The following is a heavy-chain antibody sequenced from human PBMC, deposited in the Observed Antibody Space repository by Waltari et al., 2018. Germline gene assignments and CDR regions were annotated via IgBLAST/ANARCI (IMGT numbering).Heavy chain of an antibody. D-gene: IGHD5-18*01. V-gene: IGHV3-7*01. Sequence: EVQLVESGGGLVQPGGSLRLSCATSGFSFSSYWMSWVRQAPGKGLEWLANINHDGGGKCFLGSVKGRFTISRDNAKKSVYLQMNSLTGEDTAVYYCATSLDAAGNDWGQGTLVTVSS. CDR2: INHDGGGK. J-gene: IGHJ4*02. CDR1: GFSFSSYW. CDR3: ATSLDAAGND.